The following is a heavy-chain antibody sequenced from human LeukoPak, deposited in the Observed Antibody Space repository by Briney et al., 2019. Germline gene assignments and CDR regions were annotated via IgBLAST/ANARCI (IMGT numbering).Heavy chain of an antibody. J-gene: IGHJ6*02. CDR3: ARDNAVDTAMAEDYYGMDV. CDR1: GYTFTSYG. Sequence: ASVKVSCKASGYTFTSYGISWVRQAPGQGLEWMGWISAYNGNTNYAQKLQGRVTMTTDTSTSTAYMELRSLRSDDTAVYYCARDNAVDTAMAEDYYGMDVWGQGTTVTVSS. D-gene: IGHD5-18*01. CDR2: ISAYNGNT. V-gene: IGHV1-18*01.